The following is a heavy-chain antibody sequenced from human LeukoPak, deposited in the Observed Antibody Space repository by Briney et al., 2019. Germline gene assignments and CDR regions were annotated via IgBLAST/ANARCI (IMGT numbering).Heavy chain of an antibody. V-gene: IGHV1-18*01. CDR1: GYTFTSYG. D-gene: IGHD3-3*01. Sequence: ASVKVSCKASGYTFTSYGISWVRQAPGQGLEWMGWISAYNGNTNYAQKLQGRVTMTTDTSTNTAYMELRSLRSDDTAVYYCARVGYYDFWSGYYYYGMDVWGQGTTVTVSS. CDR2: ISAYNGNT. CDR3: ARVGYYDFWSGYYYYGMDV. J-gene: IGHJ6*02.